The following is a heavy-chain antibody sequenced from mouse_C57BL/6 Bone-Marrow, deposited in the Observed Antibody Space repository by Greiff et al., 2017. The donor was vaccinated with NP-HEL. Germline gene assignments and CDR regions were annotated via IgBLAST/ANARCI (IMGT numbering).Heavy chain of an antibody. CDR3: VRLRRGNYYAMDY. CDR2: IRSKSNNYAT. V-gene: IGHV10-1*01. CDR1: GFSFNTYA. J-gene: IGHJ4*01. Sequence: EVQLVESGGGLVQPKGSLKLSCAASGFSFNTYAMNWVRQAPGKGLEWVARIRSKSNNYATYYADSVKDRFTISRDDSESMLYLQMNNLKTEDTAMYYCVRLRRGNYYAMDYWGQGTSVTVSS.